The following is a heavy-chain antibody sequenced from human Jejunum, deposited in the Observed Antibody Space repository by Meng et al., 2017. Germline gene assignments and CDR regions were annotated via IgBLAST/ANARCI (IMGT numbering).Heavy chain of an antibody. CDR2: IYYTGSA. J-gene: IGHJ4*02. Sequence: QVQLQESGPGLVTPSQTLSPTFTVSGDSIISGGHYWSWIRQHPGKGLEWIGYIYYTGSAYYNPSLESRVTLSVDTSNNQFSLRLNSVTAADTAVYYCAREGQLMLGLVDYWGQGTLVTVSS. CDR3: AREGQLMLGLVDY. V-gene: IGHV4-31*03. CDR1: GDSIISGGHY. D-gene: IGHD2-2*01.